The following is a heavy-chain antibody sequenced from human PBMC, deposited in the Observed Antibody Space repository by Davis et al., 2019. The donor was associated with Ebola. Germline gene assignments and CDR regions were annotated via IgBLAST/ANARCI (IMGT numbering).Heavy chain of an antibody. J-gene: IGHJ4*02. CDR1: GGSISNSNKY. CDR2: VYYSGTT. D-gene: IGHD5-12*01. Sequence: MPSETLSLTCTVSGGSISNSNKYWGWIRQPPGKGLEWVGSVYYSGTTYYNPSLKSRVTLTLDTSKNQFSLRLTAVATADTDVYYCAREGGDIYSGYVWGQGILVTVSS. V-gene: IGHV4-39*02. CDR3: AREGGDIYSGYV.